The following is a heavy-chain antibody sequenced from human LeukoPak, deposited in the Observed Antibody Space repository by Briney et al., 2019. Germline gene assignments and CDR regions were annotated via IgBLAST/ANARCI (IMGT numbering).Heavy chain of an antibody. Sequence: PSETLCLTCAVYGVTFSGYYLSWIRQPPGKGLEWIGEINHSGSTNYNPSLKSRVTISVDTSKNQFSLKLSSVTAADTAVYYCARGGIVEADSHFDLWGKGTPVTVSS. V-gene: IGHV4-34*01. J-gene: IGHJ6*04. CDR1: GVTFSGYY. D-gene: IGHD6-19*01. CDR2: INHSGST. CDR3: ARGGIVEADSHFDL.